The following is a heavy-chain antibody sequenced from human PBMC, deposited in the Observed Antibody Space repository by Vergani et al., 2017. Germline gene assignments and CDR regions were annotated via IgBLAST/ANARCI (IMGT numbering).Heavy chain of an antibody. CDR2: IWYDGSNK. J-gene: IGHJ3*02. D-gene: IGHD3-22*01. CDR3: ARGFRTSIVVVIDDAFDI. V-gene: IGHV3-33*01. CDR1: GFTFSSYG. Sequence: QVQLVESGGGVVQPGRTLRLSCAASGFTFSSYGMHRVRQAPGKGLEWVAVIWYDGSNKYYADSVKGRFTISRDNSKNTLYLQMNSLRAEDTAVYYCARGFRTSIVVVIDDAFDIWGQGTMVTVSS.